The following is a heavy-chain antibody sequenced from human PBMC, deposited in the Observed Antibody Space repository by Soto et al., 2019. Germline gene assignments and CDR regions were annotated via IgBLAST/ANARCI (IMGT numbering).Heavy chain of an antibody. V-gene: IGHV4-59*01. CDR2: IYFNGNT. CDR1: AASFSKYY. J-gene: IGHJ4*02. CDR3: ASVTFGGIVLAH. Sequence: SETLSLTCTVSAASFSKYYWTWIRQSPGKGLEWIGYIYFNGNTNYNPSLKRRVTISLDTSKKQFSLNLSSVTAADTAVYYCASVTFGGIVLAHWGQGALVTVS. D-gene: IGHD3-16*01.